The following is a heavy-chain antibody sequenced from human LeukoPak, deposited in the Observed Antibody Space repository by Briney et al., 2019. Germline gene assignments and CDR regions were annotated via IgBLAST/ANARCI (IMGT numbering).Heavy chain of an antibody. J-gene: IGHJ6*02. D-gene: IGHD2-21*01. Sequence: GGSLGLSCAASGFTFSSYNMIWVRQAPGKGLEWVSYISGSSTTIWNADSVKGRFTISRDNAKNSLYLQMNSLRDEDTAVYYCARGDGMDVWGQGTTVTVSS. CDR3: ARGDGMDV. CDR2: ISGSSTTI. V-gene: IGHV3-48*02. CDR1: GFTFSSYN.